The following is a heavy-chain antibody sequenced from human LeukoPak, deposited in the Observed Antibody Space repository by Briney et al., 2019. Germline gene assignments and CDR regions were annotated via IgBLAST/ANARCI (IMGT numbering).Heavy chain of an antibody. J-gene: IGHJ4*02. Sequence: SETLSLTCTVSGGSISSYYWSWIRQPPGKGLEWIGYIYYSGSTNYNPSLKSRVTISVDTSKNQFSLKLSSVTAADTAVYYCARRRGVYFDYWGQGTLVTVSS. CDR2: IYYSGST. V-gene: IGHV4-59*08. CDR3: ARRRGVYFDY. CDR1: GGSISSYY.